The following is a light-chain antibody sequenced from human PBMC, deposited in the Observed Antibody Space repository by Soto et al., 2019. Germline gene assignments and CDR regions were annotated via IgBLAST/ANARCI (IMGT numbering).Light chain of an antibody. CDR3: QQRSNWPPVT. Sequence: EMVMTLSPATLSLSPGERATLSCRASQSVSSYLAWYQQKPGQAPRLLIYDASNRATGIPARFSGSGSGTDFTLTISSLEPEDFAVYYCQQRSNWPPVTFGGGTKVDIK. CDR1: QSVSSY. V-gene: IGKV3-11*01. J-gene: IGKJ4*01. CDR2: DAS.